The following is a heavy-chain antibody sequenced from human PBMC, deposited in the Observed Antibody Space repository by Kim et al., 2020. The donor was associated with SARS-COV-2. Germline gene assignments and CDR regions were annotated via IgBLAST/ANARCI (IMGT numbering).Heavy chain of an antibody. Sequence: SVKVSCKASGGTFSSYAISWVRQAPGQGLEWMGGIIPIFGTANYAQKFQGRVTITADESTSTAYMELSSLRSEDTAVYYCASEGRGSGSYLIYYYYYGMDVWGQGTTVTVSS. V-gene: IGHV1-69*13. CDR3: ASEGRGSGSYLIYYYYYGMDV. D-gene: IGHD3-10*01. CDR1: GGTFSSYA. CDR2: IIPIFGTA. J-gene: IGHJ6*02.